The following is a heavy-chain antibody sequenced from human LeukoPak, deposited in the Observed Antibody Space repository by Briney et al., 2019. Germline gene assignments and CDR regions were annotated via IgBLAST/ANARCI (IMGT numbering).Heavy chain of an antibody. V-gene: IGHV4-59*01. J-gene: IGHJ4*02. D-gene: IGHD5-12*01. CDR3: ARGPNYSGYGNFDY. CDR2: IYYTGST. Sequence: SETLSLTCTVSGGSISSYYRSWIRQPPGKGLEWIGYIYYTGSTTYNPSLESRITISVDTSKNQFSLELTSVTAADTAVYYCARGPNYSGYGNFDYWGQGTLVTVSS. CDR1: GGSISSYY.